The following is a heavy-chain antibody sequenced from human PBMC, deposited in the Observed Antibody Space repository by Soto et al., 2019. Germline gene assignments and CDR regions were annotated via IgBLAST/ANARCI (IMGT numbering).Heavy chain of an antibody. CDR2: IYYSGST. J-gene: IGHJ4*02. D-gene: IGHD2-15*01. Sequence: SETLSPTCTVTGGPIRSSTYYWGWICQHPGKRLEWIGSIYYSGSTYHNPSLRSRVYMSVDKTKNQCSLTLSSVTAADTAVFYCVGNLKSCYSLFYLGPGTLVTVSS. CDR1: GGPIRSSTYY. V-gene: IGHV4-39*07. CDR3: VGNLKSCYSLFY.